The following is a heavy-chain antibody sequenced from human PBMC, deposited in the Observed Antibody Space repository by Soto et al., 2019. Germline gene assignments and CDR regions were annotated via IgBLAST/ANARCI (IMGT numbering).Heavy chain of an antibody. J-gene: IGHJ4*02. V-gene: IGHV3-53*01. Sequence: GGSLRLSCAASGFTVSSNYMSWVRQAPGKGLEWVSVIYSGGSTYYADSVKGRFTISRDNSKNTLYLQMNSLRAEDTAVYYCANDYGDYVFDYWGQGTLVTVSS. D-gene: IGHD4-17*01. CDR3: ANDYGDYVFDY. CDR2: IYSGGST. CDR1: GFTVSSNY.